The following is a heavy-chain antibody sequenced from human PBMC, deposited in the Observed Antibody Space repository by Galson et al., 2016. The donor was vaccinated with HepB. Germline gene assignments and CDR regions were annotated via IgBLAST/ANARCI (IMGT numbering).Heavy chain of an antibody. CDR1: GFTFDNYA. V-gene: IGHV3-9*01. CDR3: VKDSAYYFGWFDL. Sequence: SLRLSCAASGFTFDNYAMHWIRQAPGKGLEWVSGISWNGATLGYADSVKGRFTISRDNAKNSLFLQMNSLRPEDTALYYCVKDSAYYFGWFDLWGQGTLVTVSS. CDR2: ISWNGATL. D-gene: IGHD3-10*01. J-gene: IGHJ5*02.